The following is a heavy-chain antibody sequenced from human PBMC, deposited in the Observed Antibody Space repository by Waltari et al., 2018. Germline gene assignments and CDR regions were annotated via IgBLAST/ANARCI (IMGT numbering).Heavy chain of an antibody. CDR3: ATHRGGHDDFQY. D-gene: IGHD3-16*01. CDR2: ISYSGTP. CDR1: GDSLSSSYL. Sequence: QLQLQESGPGLAKPSETLSLTCTVTGDSLSSSYLWGWIRQPPGKGLEWIGRISYSGTPFYNPSLKSRLTISVDTSKNQFSLNLRSVTAADTAIYFCATHRGGHDDFQYWGQGTLVTVSS. V-gene: IGHV4-39*01. J-gene: IGHJ1*01.